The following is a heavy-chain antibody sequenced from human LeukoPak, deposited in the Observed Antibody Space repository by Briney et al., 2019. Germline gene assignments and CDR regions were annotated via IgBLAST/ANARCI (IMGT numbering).Heavy chain of an antibody. CDR3: ARKSILTGYYYYGMDV. CDR2: MNPNSGNT. D-gene: IGHD3-9*01. J-gene: IGHJ6*02. CDR1: GYTFTSYD. Sequence: ASVKVSCKASGYTFTSYDINWVRQATGQGLEWMGWMNPNSGNTGYAQKFQGRVTMTRNTSISTAYMELSSLRSEDTAVYYCARKSILTGYYYYGMDVWGQGTTVTVSS. V-gene: IGHV1-8*01.